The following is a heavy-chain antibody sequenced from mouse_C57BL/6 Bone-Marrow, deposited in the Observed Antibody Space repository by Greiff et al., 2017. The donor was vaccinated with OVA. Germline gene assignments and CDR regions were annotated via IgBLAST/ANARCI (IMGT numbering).Heavy chain of an antibody. CDR3: AYYYGSSYEAMDY. CDR1: GYAFSSSW. CDR2: IYPGDGDT. Sequence: QVQLQQSGPELVKPGASVKISCKASGYAFSSSWMNWVKQRPGKGLEWIGRIYPGDGDTNYNGKFKGKATLTADKSSSTAYMQLSSLTSEDSAVYFCAYYYGSSYEAMDYWGQGTSVTVSS. D-gene: IGHD1-1*01. V-gene: IGHV1-82*01. J-gene: IGHJ4*01.